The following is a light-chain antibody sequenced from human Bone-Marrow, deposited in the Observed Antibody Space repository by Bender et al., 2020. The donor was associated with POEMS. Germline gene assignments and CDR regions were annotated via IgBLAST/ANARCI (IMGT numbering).Light chain of an antibody. CDR1: SSDVGRYNL. CDR2: EVT. J-gene: IGLJ3*02. Sequence: QSALTQPDSVSGSPGQSITISCTGTSSDVGRYNLVSWYQQRPGKAPKLLIYEVTKRPSGVSTRFSGSVSGNTASLTISGLQADDEADYYCCSYVFRSTWVFGGGTEVTV. CDR3: CSYVFRSTWV. V-gene: IGLV2-23*02.